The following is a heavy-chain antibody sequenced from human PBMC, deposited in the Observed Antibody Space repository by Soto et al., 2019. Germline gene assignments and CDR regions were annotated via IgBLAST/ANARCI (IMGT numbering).Heavy chain of an antibody. CDR3: ARGATGTYFDY. CDR1: GFTFSSYA. D-gene: IGHD4-4*01. CDR2: ISYDGSNK. Sequence: QVQLVESGGGVVQPGRSLRLSCAASGFTFSSYAMHWVRQAPGKGLEWVAVISYDGSNKYYADSVKGRFTISRDNSKNTLYLQMNSLRAEDMAVYYCARGATGTYFDYWGQGTLVTVSS. J-gene: IGHJ4*02. V-gene: IGHV3-30-3*01.